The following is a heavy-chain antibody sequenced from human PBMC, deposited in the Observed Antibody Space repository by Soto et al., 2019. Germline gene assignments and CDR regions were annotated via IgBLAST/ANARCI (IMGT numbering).Heavy chain of an antibody. CDR3: ARSMGGDILTKRWFDP. D-gene: IGHD3-9*01. Sequence: SEKLSLTCTASGGSISGYYWNWIRQPPGKGLEWIGYINDSGSTKYNPSLKSRVTISVDTSKNQFSLKLTSVTAADTAVYYCARSMGGDILTKRWFDPWGQGTMVTPSA. V-gene: IGHV4-59*01. CDR1: GGSISGYY. CDR2: INDSGST. J-gene: IGHJ5*02.